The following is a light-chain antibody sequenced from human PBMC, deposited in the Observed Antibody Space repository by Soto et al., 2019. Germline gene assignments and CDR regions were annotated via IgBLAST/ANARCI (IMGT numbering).Light chain of an antibody. V-gene: IGKV3D-15*01. CDR2: DAS. CDR1: QSISSK. J-gene: IGKJ1*01. Sequence: EIKMAQSPDTLSVSPGERATLSCRARQSISSKLAWYQQRPGQAPRLLISDASTRATGIPARFSGSGSGTEFTLTISRLQSEDFAVYYCQQYNNWPPWTFGQGTKVDIK. CDR3: QQYNNWPPWT.